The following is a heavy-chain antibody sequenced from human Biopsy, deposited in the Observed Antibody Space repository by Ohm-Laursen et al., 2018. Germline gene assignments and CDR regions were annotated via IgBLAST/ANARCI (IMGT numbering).Heavy chain of an antibody. Sequence: ASVTASCPASGYIFTGQYLHCVRQAPGPGLEWMGWLNTHSGTTKFAQDFQGTVTMTRDTSITTAYMELRRLRSDDTAVYYFAKGQDLRGGAEYFQHWGQGALVTVSS. CDR2: LNTHSGTT. CDR3: AKGQDLRGGAEYFQH. D-gene: IGHD2-15*01. J-gene: IGHJ1*01. CDR1: GYIFTGQY. V-gene: IGHV1-2*02.